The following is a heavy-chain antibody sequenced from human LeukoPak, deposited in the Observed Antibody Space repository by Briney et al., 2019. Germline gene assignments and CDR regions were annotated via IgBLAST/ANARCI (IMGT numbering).Heavy chain of an antibody. CDR1: GFTFSSYW. J-gene: IGHJ1*01. Sequence: GGSLRLCCAASGFTFSSYWMSWVRQAPGKGLEWVANIHQDGNEKYYVDTVKGRFTISRDNAKNSLYLQMNSLRVEDTAVYYCAKDDYYDSSGYAKYFQHWGQGTLVTVSS. D-gene: IGHD3-22*01. V-gene: IGHV3-7*03. CDR3: AKDDYYDSSGYAKYFQH. CDR2: IHQDGNEK.